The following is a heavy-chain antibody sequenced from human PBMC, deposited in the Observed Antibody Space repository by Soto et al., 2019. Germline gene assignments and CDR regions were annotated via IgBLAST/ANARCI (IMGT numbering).Heavy chain of an antibody. D-gene: IGHD1-20*01. Sequence: PGVSLRLSCAASGFTFSSYAMHWVRQAPGKGLEWVAVISYDGSNKYYADSVKGRFTISRDNSKNTLYLQMNSLGAEDTAVYYCTYNWNDAAFDIWGQGTMVTVSS. V-gene: IGHV3-30-3*01. CDR2: ISYDGSNK. CDR3: TYNWNDAAFDI. CDR1: GFTFSSYA. J-gene: IGHJ3*02.